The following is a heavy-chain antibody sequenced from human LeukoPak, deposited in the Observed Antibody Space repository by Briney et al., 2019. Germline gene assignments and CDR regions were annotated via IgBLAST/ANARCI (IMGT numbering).Heavy chain of an antibody. Sequence: SETLSLTCTVSGGSISSSSYYWGWIRQPPGKGLEWIGSIYYSGSTNYNPSLKSRVTISVDTSKNQFSLKLSSVTAADTAVYYCAGRTYYYDSSGYPASYWGQGTLVTVSS. CDR2: IYYSGST. CDR3: AGRTYYYDSSGYPASY. D-gene: IGHD3-22*01. CDR1: GGSISSSSYY. V-gene: IGHV4-39*07. J-gene: IGHJ4*02.